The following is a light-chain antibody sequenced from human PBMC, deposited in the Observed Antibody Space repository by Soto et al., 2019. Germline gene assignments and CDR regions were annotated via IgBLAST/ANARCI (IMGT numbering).Light chain of an antibody. V-gene: IGLV3-21*04. CDR1: NIGSKS. CDR3: QVWDSSSDHPGYV. CDR2: YDS. Sequence: SYELTQSPSVSVAPGKTARITCGGNNIGSKSVHWYQQKPGQAPVLVIYYDSDRPSGIPERFSGSNSGNTATLTISRVEAGDEADYYCQVWDSSSDHPGYVFGTGTKVTVL. J-gene: IGLJ1*01.